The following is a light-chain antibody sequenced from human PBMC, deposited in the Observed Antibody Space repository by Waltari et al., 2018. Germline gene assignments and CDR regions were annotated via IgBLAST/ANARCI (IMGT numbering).Light chain of an antibody. J-gene: IGLJ3*02. V-gene: IGLV2-11*01. CDR1: SSDVGGYNY. CDR2: DVS. Sequence: QSALTQPRSVSGSPGQSVTISCTGTSSDVGGYNYVSWYQQHPGKAPKLMMYDVSKRPSGVPDRVSGSKSGNTASLTISGLQAEEEADYYCCSYAGSYTWVFGGGTKLTVL. CDR3: CSYAGSYTWV.